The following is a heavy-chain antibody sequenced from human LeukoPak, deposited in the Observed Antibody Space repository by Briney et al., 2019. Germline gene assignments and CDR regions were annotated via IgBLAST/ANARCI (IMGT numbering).Heavy chain of an antibody. CDR2: IYNSGST. V-gene: IGHV4-39*01. CDR1: GGSISSDSYY. D-gene: IGHD2-21*01. J-gene: IGHJ4*02. CDR3: ARHVASYDFDY. Sequence: KPSETLSPTCSVSGGSISSDSYYWGWIRQPPGKGLEWIGSIYNSGSTYYYPSLRGRITVSVDRTKNQFSLKLNSVTAADTAVYYCARHVASYDFDYWGQGTLVTVSS.